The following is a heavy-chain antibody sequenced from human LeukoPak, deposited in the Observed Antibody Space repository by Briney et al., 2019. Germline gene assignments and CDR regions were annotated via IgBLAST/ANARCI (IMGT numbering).Heavy chain of an antibody. J-gene: IGHJ4*02. V-gene: IGHV3-30-3*01. Sequence: GGSLRLSCAASGFTFSAYAMHWVRQAPGKGLEWVAVISYDGSNEFYADSVQGRFTISRDNSKNTLYLQMNSLTTEDTAVYYCARGSTTSCYSAAATWGQRTLVTVSS. CDR2: ISYDGSNE. CDR1: GFTFSAYA. CDR3: ARGSTTSCYSAAAT. D-gene: IGHD2-15*01.